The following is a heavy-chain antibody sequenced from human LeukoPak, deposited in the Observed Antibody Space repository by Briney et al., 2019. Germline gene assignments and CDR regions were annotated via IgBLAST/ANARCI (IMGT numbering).Heavy chain of an antibody. CDR2: IYHSGST. CDR1: GGSISSGGYS. CDR3: ARGFDCSSTSCYPAFDI. J-gene: IGHJ3*02. V-gene: IGHV4-30-2*01. D-gene: IGHD2-2*01. Sequence: SETLSLTCAVSGGSISSGGYSWSWIRQPPGKGLEWIGYIYHSGSTYYNPSLKSRVTISVDRSKNQFSLKLSSVTAADTAVYYCARGFDCSSTSCYPAFDIWGQGTMVTVSS.